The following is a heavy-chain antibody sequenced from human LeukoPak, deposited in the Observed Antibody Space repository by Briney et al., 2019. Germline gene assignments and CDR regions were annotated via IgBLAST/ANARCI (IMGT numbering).Heavy chain of an antibody. J-gene: IGHJ3*02. CDR1: GGTFTSYD. D-gene: IGHD3-9*01. Sequence: ASVKVSCKASGGTFTSYDINWVRQATGQGLEWMGWMNPNSGNTGYAQKFQGRVTITRNTSISTAYMELSSLRSEDTAVYYCARGFTRYDILTGYYFRGGDDAFDIWGQGTMVTVSS. CDR3: ARGFTRYDILTGYYFRGGDDAFDI. V-gene: IGHV1-8*03. CDR2: MNPNSGNT.